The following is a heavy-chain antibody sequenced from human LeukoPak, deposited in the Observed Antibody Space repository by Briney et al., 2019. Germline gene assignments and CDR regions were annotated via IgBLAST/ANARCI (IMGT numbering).Heavy chain of an antibody. V-gene: IGHV4-4*07. CDR2: IYTSGST. CDR3: ARDVCGSTSCYRGGYYYYGMDG. CDR1: GGSISSYY. J-gene: IGHJ6*02. D-gene: IGHD2-2*01. Sequence: PSETLSLTCTVSGGSISSYYWSWIRQPAGKGLEWIGRIYTSGSTNYNPSLKSRVTMSVDTSKNQFSLKLSSVTAADTAVYYCARDVCGSTSCYRGGYYYYGMDGWGQGTTVTVSS.